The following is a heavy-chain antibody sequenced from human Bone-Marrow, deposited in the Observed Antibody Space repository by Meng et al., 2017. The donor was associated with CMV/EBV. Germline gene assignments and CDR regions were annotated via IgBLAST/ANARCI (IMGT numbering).Heavy chain of an antibody. Sequence: SCAASRVTFSTYAIHWVRQAPGKGLEWVAVISYDGSNKYYADSVKGRFTISRDNSRNTLYLQMNSLRADDTAVYFCARGSVGLGIAARKTHDSFDIWGQGTMVTVSS. CDR2: ISYDGSNK. CDR3: ARGSVGLGIAARKTHDSFDI. V-gene: IGHV3-30*04. CDR1: RVTFSTYA. J-gene: IGHJ3*02. D-gene: IGHD6-6*01.